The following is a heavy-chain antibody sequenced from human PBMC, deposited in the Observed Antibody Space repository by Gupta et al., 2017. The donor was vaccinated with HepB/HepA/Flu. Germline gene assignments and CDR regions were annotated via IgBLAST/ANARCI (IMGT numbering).Heavy chain of an antibody. D-gene: IGHD3-16*02. CDR2: INTDGTTT. Sequence: VQLVESGWGAVPPRTSPRLSCAASVLTFSKHWVRQPPGEGLVWVSRINTDGTTTNYADSVKGRFTISRDNAENTLYLQMNSLTAEDTAVYYCATAGNYRFDNWGQGTLVTVSS. CDR3: ATAGNYRFDN. CDR1: VLTFS. J-gene: IGHJ4*02. V-gene: IGHV3-74*01.